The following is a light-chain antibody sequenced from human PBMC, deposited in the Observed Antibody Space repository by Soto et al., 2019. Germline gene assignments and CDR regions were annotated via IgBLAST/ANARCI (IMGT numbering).Light chain of an antibody. Sequence: EIVLTQSPATLSLSPGERATLSCRASQSVSSYLAWYHQKPGQAPRLLIYDASNRATGIPDRFSGSGSGTDFSLTISSLEPEDFAVYYCQQRSSWPGTFGPGTKVDIK. J-gene: IGKJ3*01. V-gene: IGKV3-11*01. CDR1: QSVSSY. CDR3: QQRSSWPGT. CDR2: DAS.